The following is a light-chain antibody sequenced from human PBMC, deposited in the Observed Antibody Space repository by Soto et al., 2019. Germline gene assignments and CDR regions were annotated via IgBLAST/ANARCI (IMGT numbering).Light chain of an antibody. V-gene: IGLV2-23*02. CDR3: CSYAGSSSYV. Sequence: QSALTQPASVSGSPGQSITISCTGTSSEVGSYNLVSWYQQHPVKAPKLMIYEVSKRPSGVSNRFSGSKSGNTASLTISGLQAEDEADYYCCSYAGSSSYVFGTGTKVTVL. J-gene: IGLJ1*01. CDR2: EVS. CDR1: SSEVGSYNL.